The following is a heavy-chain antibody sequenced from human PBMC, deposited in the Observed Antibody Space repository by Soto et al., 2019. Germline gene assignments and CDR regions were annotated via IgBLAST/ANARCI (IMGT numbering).Heavy chain of an antibody. J-gene: IGHJ4*02. CDR3: ARGGGSYSSSWYVNY. D-gene: IGHD6-13*01. V-gene: IGHV3-13*01. Sequence: EVQLVESGGGLVQPGGSLRLACAASGFTFSSYDMHWVRQATGKGLEWVSAIGTAGDTYYPGSVKGRFTISRENAKNSLYLQMNRLRAEDTAVYYCARGGGSYSSSWYVNYWGQGTLVTVSS. CDR2: IGTAGDT. CDR1: GFTFSSYD.